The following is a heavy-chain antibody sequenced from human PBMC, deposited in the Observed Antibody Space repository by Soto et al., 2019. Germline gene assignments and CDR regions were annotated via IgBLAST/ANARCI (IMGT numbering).Heavy chain of an antibody. V-gene: IGHV1-18*04. J-gene: IGHJ3*02. D-gene: IGHD2-2*01. Sequence: GASVKVSCKASGYTFTSYGISWVRQAPGQGLEWMGWISAYNGNTNYAQKLQGRVTMTTDTSTSTAYMELRSLRSDDTAVYYCARAKLAAILRDAFDIWGQGTMGTVSS. CDR1: GYTFTSYG. CDR3: ARAKLAAILRDAFDI. CDR2: ISAYNGNT.